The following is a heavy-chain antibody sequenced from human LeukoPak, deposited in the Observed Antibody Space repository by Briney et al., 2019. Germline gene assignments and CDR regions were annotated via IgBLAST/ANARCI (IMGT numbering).Heavy chain of an antibody. CDR2: INSDGSST. J-gene: IGHJ4*02. D-gene: IGHD6-13*01. Sequence: TGGSLRLSCAASGFTFSSYWMHWVRQAPGKGLVWVSRINSDGSSTSYADSVKGRFTISRDNAKNTLYLQMNSLRADDTAVYYCAKGGSSWSEMDYWGQGTLVTVSS. CDR1: GFTFSSYW. CDR3: AKGGSSWSEMDY. V-gene: IGHV3-74*01.